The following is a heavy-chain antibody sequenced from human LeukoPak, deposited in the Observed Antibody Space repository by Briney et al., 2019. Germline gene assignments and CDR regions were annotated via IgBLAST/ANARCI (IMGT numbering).Heavy chain of an antibody. J-gene: IGHJ5*02. CDR1: GITFSTAW. CDR3: ATDRAWFDP. D-gene: IGHD3-10*01. CDR2: IKSKIGGATA. V-gene: IGHV3-15*01. Sequence: PGGSLRLSCAASGITFSTAWMSWFRQAPGKGLEWVGRIKSKIGGATADYAAPVKDRFTTSRDDSKNTLYLQMNSLKTEDTAVYYCATDRAWFDPWGQGTLVTVSS.